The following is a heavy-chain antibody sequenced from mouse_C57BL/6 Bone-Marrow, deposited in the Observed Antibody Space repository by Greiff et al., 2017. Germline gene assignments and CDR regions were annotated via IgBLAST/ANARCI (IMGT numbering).Heavy chain of an antibody. CDR1: GYTFTSYW. V-gene: IGHV1-69*01. Sequence: QVQLQQPGAELVMPGASVKLSCKASGYTFTSYWMHWVKQRPGQGLEWIGEIDPSDSYTNYNQKFKGKSTLTVDKSSSTAYMQLSSLTSEDSAVYYCATPYYYGSSYWYFDVWGTGTTATVSS. J-gene: IGHJ1*03. CDR3: ATPYYYGSSYWYFDV. CDR2: IDPSDSYT. D-gene: IGHD1-1*01.